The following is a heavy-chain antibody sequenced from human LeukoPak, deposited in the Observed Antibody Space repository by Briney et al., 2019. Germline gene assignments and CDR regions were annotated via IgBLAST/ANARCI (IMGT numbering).Heavy chain of an antibody. CDR3: TRDHHRRHYDSQARNTFDI. Sequence: GGSLRLSCAASGFIFSSYSMNWVRQAPGKGLEWASYISSSSSTIYYADSVRGRFTISRDNAKNSLYLQMNSLRAEDTAVYYCTRDHHRRHYDSQARNTFDIWGQGTMVTVSS. V-gene: IGHV3-48*01. CDR1: GFIFSSYS. D-gene: IGHD3-22*01. J-gene: IGHJ3*02. CDR2: ISSSSSTI.